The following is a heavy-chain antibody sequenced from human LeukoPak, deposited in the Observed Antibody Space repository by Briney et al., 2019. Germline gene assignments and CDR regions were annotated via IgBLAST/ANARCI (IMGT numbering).Heavy chain of an antibody. Sequence: SETLSLTCAVYGGSFSGYYWSWIRQPPGKGLEWIGEINHSGSTNYNPFLKSRVTISVDTSKNQFSLKLSSVTAADTAVYYCARDWAYYYDSSGSGYDAFDIWGQGTMVTVSS. D-gene: IGHD3-22*01. CDR2: INHSGST. V-gene: IGHV4-34*01. CDR3: ARDWAYYYDSSGSGYDAFDI. J-gene: IGHJ3*02. CDR1: GGSFSGYY.